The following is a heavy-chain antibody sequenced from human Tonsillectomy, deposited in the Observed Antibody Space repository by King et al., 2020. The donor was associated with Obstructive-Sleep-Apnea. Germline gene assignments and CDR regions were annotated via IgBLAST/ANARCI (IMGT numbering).Heavy chain of an antibody. CDR3: AATPYSSSWFGYFDY. CDR1: GYAFTSYG. D-gene: IGHD6-13*01. J-gene: IGHJ4*02. Sequence: QLVQSGAEVKKPGASVKVSCKASGYAFTSYGISWVRQAPGQGLEWMGWISAYNGNTNYAQKLQGRVTMTTDTSTSTAYMELRSLRSDDTAVYYCAATPYSSSWFGYFDYWGQGTLVTVSS. CDR2: ISAYNGNT. V-gene: IGHV1-18*01.